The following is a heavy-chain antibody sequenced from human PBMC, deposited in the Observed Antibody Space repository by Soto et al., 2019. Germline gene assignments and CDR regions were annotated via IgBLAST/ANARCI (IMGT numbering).Heavy chain of an antibody. CDR2: TYYRSKWYN. Sequence: SVTLSLTCAISRDSVSSNSAAWNWIRQSPSRGLEWLGRTYYRSKWYNDYAVSVKSRITIDPDSSKNQFLLQLTSVTAEDTAEYYCARGAYPGVRGVITQDYYYYYGIDVWDQGTTFTVSS. V-gene: IGHV6-1*01. J-gene: IGHJ6*02. D-gene: IGHD3-10*01. CDR1: RDSVSSNSAA. CDR3: ARGAYPGVRGVITQDYYYYYGIDV.